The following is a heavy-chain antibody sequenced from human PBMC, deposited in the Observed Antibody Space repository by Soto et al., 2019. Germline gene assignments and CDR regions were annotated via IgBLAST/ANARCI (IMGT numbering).Heavy chain of an antibody. CDR2: FDPEDGET. V-gene: IGHV1-24*01. Sequence: ASVKVSCKVSGYTLTELSMHWVRQAPGKGLEWMGGFDPEDGETIYAQKFQGRVTMTEDTSTDTAYMELSSLRSEDTAVYYCATAREEPGGYDYVWGSYRSRYFDYWGQGTLVTVSS. D-gene: IGHD3-16*02. CDR1: GYTLTELS. CDR3: ATAREEPGGYDYVWGSYRSRYFDY. J-gene: IGHJ4*02.